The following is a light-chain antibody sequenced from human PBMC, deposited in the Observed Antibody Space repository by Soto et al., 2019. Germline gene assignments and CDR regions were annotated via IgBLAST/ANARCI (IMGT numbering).Light chain of an antibody. CDR3: ETWDSNTHTV. CDR1: RGHSSYI. Sequence: QLVLTQSSSASASLGSSVKLTCTLSRGHSSYIIAWHQQQPGKAPRYLMKLEGSGSYNKGSGVPDRFSGSSSGADRYLTISNHQFEDEADYYCETWDSNTHTVFGVGTKLTVL. V-gene: IGLV4-60*02. CDR2: LEGSGSY. J-gene: IGLJ3*02.